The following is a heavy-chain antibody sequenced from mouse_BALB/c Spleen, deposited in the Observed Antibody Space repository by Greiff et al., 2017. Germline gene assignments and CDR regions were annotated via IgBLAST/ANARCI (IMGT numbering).Heavy chain of an antibody. J-gene: IGHJ3*01. CDR2: IWAGGST. CDR1: GFSLTSYG. V-gene: IGHV2-9*02. Sequence: QVHVKQSGPGLVAPSQSLSITCTVSGFSLTSYGVHWVRQPPGKGLEWLGVIWAGGSTNYNSALMSRLSISKDNSKSQVFLKMNSLQTDDTAMYYCARDRGRYDSFAYWGQGTLVTVSA. CDR3: ARDRGRYDSFAY. D-gene: IGHD2-14*01.